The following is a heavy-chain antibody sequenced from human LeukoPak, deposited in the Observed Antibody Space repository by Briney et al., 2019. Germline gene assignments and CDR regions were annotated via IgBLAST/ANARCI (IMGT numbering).Heavy chain of an antibody. CDR3: ARETSQKGAHYMDV. CDR1: GASINTHFYY. CDR2: MYYRGST. D-gene: IGHD3-16*01. Sequence: SETLSLTCTVSGASINTHFYYWGWIRQTPGKGLEWIGNMYYRGSTNYNPSLKSRVTISVDTSKNQFSLKLSSVTAADTAVYYCARETSQKGAHYMDVWGKGTTVTISS. V-gene: IGHV4-39*07. J-gene: IGHJ6*03.